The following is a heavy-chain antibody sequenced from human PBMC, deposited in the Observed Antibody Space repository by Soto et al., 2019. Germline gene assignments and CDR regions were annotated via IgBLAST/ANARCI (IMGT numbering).Heavy chain of an antibody. D-gene: IGHD3-3*01. CDR1: GGSFSGYY. J-gene: IGHJ4*02. Sequence: SETLSLTCAVYGGSFSGYYWSWIRQPPGKGLEWIGEINHSGSTNYNPSLKSRVTISVDTSKNQFSLKLSSVTAADTAVYYCGRGYNDFWSEVYLVVWGQGTLVTVSS. CDR3: GRGYNDFWSEVYLVV. CDR2: INHSGST. V-gene: IGHV4-34*01.